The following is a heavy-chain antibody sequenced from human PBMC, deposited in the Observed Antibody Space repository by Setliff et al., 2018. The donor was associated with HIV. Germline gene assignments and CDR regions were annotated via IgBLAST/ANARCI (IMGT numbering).Heavy chain of an antibody. Sequence: PGGSLRLSCAVSGFRFSTSWMTWVRQAPGKGLEWVASIKDDGSEKYHVDSVTGRFTISRDNARNSVYLQMNSLRAEDTAVYYCTRHYGSGTYCLAYWGQGTLVTVSS. CDR2: IKDDGSEK. J-gene: IGHJ4*02. CDR1: GFRFSTSW. CDR3: TRHYGSGTYCLAY. V-gene: IGHV3-7*01. D-gene: IGHD3-10*01.